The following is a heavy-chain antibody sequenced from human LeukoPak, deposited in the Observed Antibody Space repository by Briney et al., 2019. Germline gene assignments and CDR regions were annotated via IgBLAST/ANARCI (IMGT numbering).Heavy chain of an antibody. CDR1: GFTFSTYS. CDR3: AKTTKAIVAAGIVFDY. Sequence: GGSLRLSCAASGFTFSTYSINWVRQAPGKGLEWVSGISGSGGSTYYADSVKGRFTISRDNSKNTLYLQMNSLRAEDTAVYYCAKTTKAIVAAGIVFDYWGQGTLVTVSS. D-gene: IGHD6-13*01. CDR2: ISGSGGST. J-gene: IGHJ4*02. V-gene: IGHV3-23*01.